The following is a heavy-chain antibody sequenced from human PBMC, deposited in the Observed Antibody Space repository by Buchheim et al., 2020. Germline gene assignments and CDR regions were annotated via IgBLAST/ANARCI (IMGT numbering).Heavy chain of an antibody. CDR2: ISGSGATT. Sequence: EVQLVDSGGGLVQPGESLRLSCAASGFSFSGYAMSWVRQAPGKGLEWVSSISGSGATTFNADSVKGRFHISRDHSKNMLVLQMNSLRAEDTAVYFCAKGSRGYTNYYFDYWGQGTL. CDR3: AKGSRGYTNYYFDY. V-gene: IGHV3-23*04. D-gene: IGHD4-11*01. CDR1: GFSFSGYA. J-gene: IGHJ4*02.